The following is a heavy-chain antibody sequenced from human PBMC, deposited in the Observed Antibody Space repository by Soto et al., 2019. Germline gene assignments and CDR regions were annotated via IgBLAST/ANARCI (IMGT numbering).Heavy chain of an antibody. V-gene: IGHV4-38-2*01. Sequence: SETLSLTCAVSGYSISSGYYWDWIRQPPGKGLEWIGSIYHSGSTYYNVSLKSRVTISVDTSKNQFSLNLSSVTAAGTAVYYCARGFGSGTSNWFDHWGQGALVTVSS. CDR2: IYHSGST. J-gene: IGHJ5*02. CDR3: ARGFGSGTSNWFDH. CDR1: GYSISSGYY. D-gene: IGHD3-10*01.